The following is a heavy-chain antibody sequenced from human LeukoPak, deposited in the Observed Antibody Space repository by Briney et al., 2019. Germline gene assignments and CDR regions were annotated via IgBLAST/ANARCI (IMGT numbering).Heavy chain of an antibody. J-gene: IGHJ6*04. CDR3: ARNPPPGPGYYSPYGMDV. CDR1: GGSISSYY. CDR2: IYYSGST. V-gene: IGHV4-59*08. Sequence: SETLSLTCTVSGGSISSYYWSWIRQPPGKGLEWIGYIYYSGSTNYNPSPKSRVTISVDTSKNQFSLKLSSVTAADTAVYYCARNPPPGPGYYSPYGMDVGGKGPTAPVSS.